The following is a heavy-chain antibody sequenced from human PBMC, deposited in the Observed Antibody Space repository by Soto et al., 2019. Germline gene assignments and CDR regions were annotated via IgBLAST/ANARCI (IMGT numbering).Heavy chain of an antibody. Sequence: SETLSLTCTVSGGSISSYYWSWIRQPPGKGLEWIGYIYYSGSTNYNPSLKSRVTISVDTSKNQFSLKLSSVTAADTAVYYCARDRGSIRVSRTRYYYYGIDFWGQGTTVTVSS. V-gene: IGHV4-59*01. D-gene: IGHD3-16*01. J-gene: IGHJ6*02. CDR3: ARDRGSIRVSRTRYYYYGIDF. CDR1: GGSISSYY. CDR2: IYYSGST.